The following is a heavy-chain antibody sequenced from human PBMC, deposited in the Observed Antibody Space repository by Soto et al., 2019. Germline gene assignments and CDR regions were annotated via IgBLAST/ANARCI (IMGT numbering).Heavy chain of an antibody. CDR2: IIPIFGTA. J-gene: IGHJ6*02. CDR1: GGTFRSSA. CDR3: ARGPDGRSAPGMDV. V-gene: IGHV1-69*12. Sequence: QVQLVQSGAEVKKPGSSVKVSCKASGGTFRSSAISWVRQAPGHVLEWMGGIIPIFGTANYAQKCQGRVAITADESTSTAYMELSSLRSEDTAVYYCARGPDGRSAPGMDVWGQGTTVTVSS.